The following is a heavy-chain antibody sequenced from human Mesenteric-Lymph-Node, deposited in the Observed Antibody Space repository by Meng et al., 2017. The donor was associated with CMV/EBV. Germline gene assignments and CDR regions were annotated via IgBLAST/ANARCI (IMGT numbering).Heavy chain of an antibody. CDR1: GGSFSGYC. D-gene: IGHD3-16*01. Sequence: AVYGGSFSGYCWSWMRQPPGKGREWIGEIDHSGSANYSPSLASPVTISIDTSMNQFSLHLRSVSAPDTAVYYCARAIIFGGSYADFWGQGNLVTVSS. J-gene: IGHJ4*02. CDR3: ARAIIFGGSYADF. CDR2: IDHSGSA. V-gene: IGHV4-34*01.